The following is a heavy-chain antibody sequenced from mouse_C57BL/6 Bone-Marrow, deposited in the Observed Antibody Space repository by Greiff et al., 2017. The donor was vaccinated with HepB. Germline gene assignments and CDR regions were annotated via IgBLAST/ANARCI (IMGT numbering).Heavy chain of an antibody. CDR1: GFTFTDYY. CDR3: ARTITTVVGSPSY. J-gene: IGHJ3*01. D-gene: IGHD1-1*01. V-gene: IGHV1-36*01. CDR2: VYPYNGGT. Sequence: EVQRVESGPVLVKPGPSVKISCKASGFTFTDYYMHWVKQSHGKSLEWIGLVYPYNGGTSYNQKFKGKATLTVDTSSSTAYMELNSLTSEDSAVYYCARTITTVVGSPSYWGQGTLVTVSA.